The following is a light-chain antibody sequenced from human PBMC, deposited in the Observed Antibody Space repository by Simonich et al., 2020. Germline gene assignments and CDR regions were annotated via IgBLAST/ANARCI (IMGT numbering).Light chain of an antibody. Sequence: QTVVTQEPSFSLSPGGTVTLTCGLSYGSVSTSYYPSWYQQTPGPAPRTLIYSTNTRSSGVPDRFSGSILGNKAALTITGAQADDESDYYCVLYMGSGIGVFGGGTKLTVL. CDR1: YGSVSTSYY. CDR2: STN. V-gene: IGLV8-61*01. J-gene: IGLJ3*02. CDR3: VLYMGSGIGV.